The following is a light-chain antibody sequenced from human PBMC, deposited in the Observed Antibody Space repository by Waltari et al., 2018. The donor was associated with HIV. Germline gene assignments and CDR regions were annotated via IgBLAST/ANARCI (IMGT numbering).Light chain of an antibody. CDR1: QSGSNN. CDR2: DAS. J-gene: IGKJ3*01. CDR3: QQYNSWPPS. V-gene: IGKV3-15*01. Sequence: EIVMTQSPATLSVSPGGRATLSCRVSQSGSNNLAWYQQKPGQPPRLLIHDASIRATGLPARFTGRGSGTEFTLTLSNVQSEDFAVYYCQQYNSWPPSFGPGTKVDIK.